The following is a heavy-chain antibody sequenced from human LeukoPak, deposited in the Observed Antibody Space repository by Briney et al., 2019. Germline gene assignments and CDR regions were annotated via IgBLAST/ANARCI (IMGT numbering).Heavy chain of an antibody. V-gene: IGHV3-30*18. CDR2: ISYDGSNK. J-gene: IGHJ4*02. CDR3: AKDDRGYSYGIDY. CDR1: GFTFSSYA. Sequence: GGSLRLSCAASGFTFSSYAMSWVRQAPGKGLEWVAVISYDGSNKYYADSVKGRFTISRDNSKNTLYLQMNSLRAEDTAVYYCAKDDRGYSYGIDYWGQGTLVTVSS. D-gene: IGHD5-18*01.